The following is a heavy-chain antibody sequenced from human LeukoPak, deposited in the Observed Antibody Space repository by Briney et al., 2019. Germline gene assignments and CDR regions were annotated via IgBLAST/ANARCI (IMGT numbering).Heavy chain of an antibody. D-gene: IGHD6-13*01. J-gene: IGHJ4*02. CDR3: ARGRLAAAGTYLDY. V-gene: IGHV4-31*03. CDR1: GGSISSGGYY. CDR2: IYYSGST. Sequence: SETLSLTCTVSGGSISSGGYYWSWIRQHPGKGLEWIGYIYYSGSTYYNPSLKSRVTISVDTSKNQFSLKLSSVTAADTAVYYCARGRLAAAGTYLDYWGQGTLVTVSS.